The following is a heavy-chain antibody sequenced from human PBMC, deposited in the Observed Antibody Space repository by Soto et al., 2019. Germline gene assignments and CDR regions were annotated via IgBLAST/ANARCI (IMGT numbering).Heavy chain of an antibody. CDR3: ARDDPLSGSHFDY. Sequence: PSETLSLTCAVSGDSVSSSNWWSWVRQPPGKGLQWIGEIFHSGITNYNPSLKSRVTMSVDKSKNQFSLKLNSLSAADTAVYYCARDDPLSGSHFDYWGQGALVTVSS. CDR2: IFHSGIT. D-gene: IGHD1-26*01. V-gene: IGHV4-4*02. J-gene: IGHJ4*02. CDR1: GDSVSSSNW.